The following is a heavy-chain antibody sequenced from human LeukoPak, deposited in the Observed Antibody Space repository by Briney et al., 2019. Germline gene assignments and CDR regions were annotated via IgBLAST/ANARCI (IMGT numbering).Heavy chain of an antibody. V-gene: IGHV3-23*01. CDR3: AKEFYDILTGYTFDY. Sequence: QPGGSLRLSCAASGFIFSSYAMSWVRQAPGKGLEWVSLISGSGPGTYYADSVKGRFTISRDSSKNTLYLQMNSLRAEDTAVYYCAKEFYDILTGYTFDYWGQGTLVTVSS. D-gene: IGHD3-9*01. CDR2: ISGSGPGT. CDR1: GFIFSSYA. J-gene: IGHJ4*02.